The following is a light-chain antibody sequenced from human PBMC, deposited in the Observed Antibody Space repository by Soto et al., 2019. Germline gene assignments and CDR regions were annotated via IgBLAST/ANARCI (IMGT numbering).Light chain of an antibody. CDR3: QQYNNWPPIT. V-gene: IGKV3-15*01. J-gene: IGKJ5*01. CDR1: QSVSSRY. CDR2: GAS. Sequence: EIVMTQSPATLSVSPWERATLSCRASQSVSSRYLAWYQQKPGQAPRLLIYGASTRATGIPARFSGSGSGTEFTLTISSLQSEDFAVYYCQQYNNWPPITFGQGTRLEIK.